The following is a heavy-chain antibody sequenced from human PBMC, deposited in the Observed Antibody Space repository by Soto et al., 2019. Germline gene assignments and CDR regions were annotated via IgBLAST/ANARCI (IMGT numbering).Heavy chain of an antibody. CDR1: GFSFSNYA. CDR2: ISYDGSSR. J-gene: IGHJ4*02. D-gene: IGHD2-15*01. CDR3: ARALDIGSRLGYFDY. Sequence: QVQLVESGGGVVQPGRSLRLSCAASGFSFSNYAMHSVRQAPGKGLEWVAVISYDGSSRYFGDSVKGLFTISRNNSKYTLHLQMNSLRGEDTAVYYCARALDIGSRLGYFDYWGQGTLVTVSS. V-gene: IGHV3-30-3*01.